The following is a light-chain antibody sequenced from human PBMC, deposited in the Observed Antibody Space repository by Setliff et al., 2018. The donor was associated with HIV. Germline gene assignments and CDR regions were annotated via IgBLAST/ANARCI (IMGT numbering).Light chain of an antibody. CDR2: DVN. CDR1: SGDVGGHEH. J-gene: IGLJ1*01. CDR3: NSFAGSVDV. Sequence: QSVLAQPPSASGSPGQSVTISCTGTSGDVGGHEHVSWYQEHPGKAPKLMIYDVNKRPTGVPDLFPASKSGNTASLTVAGLQADDEADYYCNSFAGSVDVLGTVTKVTVL. V-gene: IGLV2-8*01.